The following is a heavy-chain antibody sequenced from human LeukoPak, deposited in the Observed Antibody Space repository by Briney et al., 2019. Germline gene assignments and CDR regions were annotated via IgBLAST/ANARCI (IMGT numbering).Heavy chain of an antibody. CDR3: AREVITTHDAFDI. CDR2: IYTSGST. Sequence: PSETLSLTCTVSGGSISSGNYYWSWIRQPAGKGLEWIGRIYTSGSTNYNPSLKSRVTISVDTSKNQFSLKLSSVTAADTAVYYCAREVITTHDAFDIWGQGTMVTVSS. V-gene: IGHV4-61*02. CDR1: GGSISSGNYY. J-gene: IGHJ3*02. D-gene: IGHD3-22*01.